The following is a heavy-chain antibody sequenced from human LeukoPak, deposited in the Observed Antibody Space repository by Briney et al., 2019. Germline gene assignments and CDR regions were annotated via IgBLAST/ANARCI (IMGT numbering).Heavy chain of an antibody. CDR1: GATFSSYA. CDR2: IIPIFGTA. V-gene: IGHV1-69*05. Sequence: SVKLSCKASGATFSSYAISWVRQAPGQGLEWMGMIIPIFGTANYAQKFQGRVTITTDQSTSTDYMELSSLRSEDTAVYYCARENDILTGYPLDYWGQGTVVSVSS. J-gene: IGHJ4*02. CDR3: ARENDILTGYPLDY. D-gene: IGHD3-9*01.